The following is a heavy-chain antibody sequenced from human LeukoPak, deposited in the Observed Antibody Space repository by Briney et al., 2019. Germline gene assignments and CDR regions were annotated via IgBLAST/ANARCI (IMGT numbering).Heavy chain of an antibody. CDR1: GYTFTTYG. CDR2: ISGYNGNT. Sequence: GASVKVSCKASGYTFTTYGISWVRQAPGQGLEWMGWISGYNGNTNYAQNLQGRVTMTTDTSTSTAYMELRSLRSDDTAVYYCARDLWVGRDAFDIWGQGTMVTVSS. D-gene: IGHD3-16*01. J-gene: IGHJ3*02. V-gene: IGHV1-18*01. CDR3: ARDLWVGRDAFDI.